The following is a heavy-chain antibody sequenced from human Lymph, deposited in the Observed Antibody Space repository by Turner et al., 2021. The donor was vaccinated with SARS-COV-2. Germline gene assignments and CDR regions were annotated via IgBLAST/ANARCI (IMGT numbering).Heavy chain of an antibody. CDR2: IYSGDST. CDR1: GLTVSSNY. V-gene: IGHV3-53*01. CDR3: ARDIYYYGMDV. Sequence: EVQLVESGGGLIQPGGSLRLSCAASGLTVSSNYMSWVRQAPGKGLEWVSVIYSGDSTYYADSVKGRFTVSRDNSKNTLYLQMNSLRAEDTAVYYCARDIYYYGMDVWGQGTTVTVSS. J-gene: IGHJ6*02.